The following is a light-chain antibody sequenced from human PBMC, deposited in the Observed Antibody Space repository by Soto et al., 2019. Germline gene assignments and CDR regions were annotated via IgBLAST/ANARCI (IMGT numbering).Light chain of an antibody. V-gene: IGLV3-9*01. J-gene: IGLJ2*01. Sequence: SYELIQPLSVSVALGQTARITCGGNNIVSKNVHWYQQKAGQAPVLVIYRDSNRPSVIPERFSGSNSGNTATLTISRVQAGDETDYYCQVWDSTTVVFGGGTKLTVL. CDR2: RDS. CDR1: NIVSKN. CDR3: QVWDSTTVV.